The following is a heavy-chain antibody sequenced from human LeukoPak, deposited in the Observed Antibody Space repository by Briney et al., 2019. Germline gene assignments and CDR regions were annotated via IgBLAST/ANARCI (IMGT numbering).Heavy chain of an antibody. V-gene: IGHV3-30-3*01. CDR1: GFTFSSYA. CDR3: GRDKGLFRYFDWSGGNWFDP. CDR2: ISYDGSNK. J-gene: IGHJ5*02. Sequence: GGSLRLSCAASGFTFSSYAMHWVRQAPGKGLEWVAAISYDGSNKYYADSVKGRFTISRDSSKNTLYLQMNSLGAEDTAVYYCGRDKGLFRYFDWSGGNWFDPWGQGTLVTVST. D-gene: IGHD3-9*01.